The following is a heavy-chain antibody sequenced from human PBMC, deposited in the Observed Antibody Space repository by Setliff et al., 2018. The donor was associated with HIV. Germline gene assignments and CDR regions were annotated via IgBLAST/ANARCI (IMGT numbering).Heavy chain of an antibody. Sequence: SETLSLTCTVSGGSISSDSYYWSWIRQPAGKGLEWTGYIYYSGSTNYNTSLKSRVTISVDTSKNQFSLKLNSVTAADTAVYYCARMHVTMIDYFDYWGQGILVTVSS. CDR3: ARMHVTMIDYFDY. CDR1: GGSISSDSYY. CDR2: IYYSGST. D-gene: IGHD3-22*01. J-gene: IGHJ4*02. V-gene: IGHV4-61*10.